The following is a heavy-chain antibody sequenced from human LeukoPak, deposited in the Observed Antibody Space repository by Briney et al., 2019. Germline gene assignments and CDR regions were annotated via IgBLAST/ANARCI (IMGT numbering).Heavy chain of an antibody. V-gene: IGHV3-21*01. CDR2: ITSSSSYI. Sequence: PGGSLRLSCAASGFTFSSYSMNWVRQAPGKGLEWVSSITSSSSYIYYADSVKGRFTISRDNVKNSLYLQMNSLRAEDTAVYYCARDGSPTSSGWYGPEDXWGQGTLVTVSS. D-gene: IGHD6-19*01. J-gene: IGHJ4*02. CDR1: GFTFSSYS. CDR3: ARDGSPTSSGWYGPEDX.